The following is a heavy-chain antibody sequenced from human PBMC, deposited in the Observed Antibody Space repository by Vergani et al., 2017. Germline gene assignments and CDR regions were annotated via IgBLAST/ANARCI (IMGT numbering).Heavy chain of an antibody. D-gene: IGHD2-2*01. CDR1: GYTFTSYG. Sequence: QVQLVHSGAEVKKSGASVKVSCKASGYTFTSYGISWVRQAPGQGLEWMGWISAYNGNTNYAQKLQGRVTMTTDTSTSTAYMELRSLRSDDTAVYYCARFRYCSSTSCRYYYYYMDVWGKGTTVTVSS. CDR2: ISAYNGNT. V-gene: IGHV1-18*01. CDR3: ARFRYCSSTSCRYYYYYMDV. J-gene: IGHJ6*03.